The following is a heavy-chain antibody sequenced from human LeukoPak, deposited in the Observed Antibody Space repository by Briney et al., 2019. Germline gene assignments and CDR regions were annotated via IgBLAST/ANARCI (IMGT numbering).Heavy chain of an antibody. CDR2: IYYSGTS. CDR1: GGSIRSSH. Sequence: SETLSLTCTVSGGSIRSSHWSWIRQPPGKGLEFIGYIYYSGTSNYNPSLKSRVTMSVDTSNNQFSLKLNSVTAADTAVYYCASETSSSSYWGQGTLVTVSS. V-gene: IGHV4-59*01. CDR3: ASETSSSSY. D-gene: IGHD6-6*01. J-gene: IGHJ4*02.